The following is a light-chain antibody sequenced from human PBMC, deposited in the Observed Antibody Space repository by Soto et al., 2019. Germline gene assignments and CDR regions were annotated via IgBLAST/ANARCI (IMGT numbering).Light chain of an antibody. CDR3: QQSYTSPLT. CDR2: AAS. V-gene: IGKV1-39*01. CDR1: QSINTY. Sequence: DIQMTQSPSSLSASVGERVTITCRASQSINTYLNWFQQKPGKAPKLLIYAASSLQSGVPSRFSGSGSGTDFTLTISSLQPEDFATYYCQQSYTSPLTFGGGTKV. J-gene: IGKJ4*01.